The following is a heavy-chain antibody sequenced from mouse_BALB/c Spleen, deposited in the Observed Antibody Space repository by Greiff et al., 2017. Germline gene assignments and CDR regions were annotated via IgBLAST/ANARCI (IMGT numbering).Heavy chain of an antibody. Sequence: EVQLQQSGPELVKTGASVKISCKASGYSFTGYNMYWVKQSHRKSLEWIGYIDPYNGGTSYNQKSKGKATLTVDKSSSTAYMHLNSLTSEDSAIYYCARGHRYDPYYFDYWGQGTTLTVSS. CDR3: ARGHRYDPYYFDY. CDR1: GYSFTGYN. D-gene: IGHD2-14*01. CDR2: IDPYNGGT. J-gene: IGHJ2*01. V-gene: IGHV1S135*01.